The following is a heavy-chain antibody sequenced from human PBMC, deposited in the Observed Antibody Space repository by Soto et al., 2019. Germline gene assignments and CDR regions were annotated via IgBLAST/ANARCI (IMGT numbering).Heavy chain of an antibody. J-gene: IGHJ5*02. CDR2: IYLGDSDT. CDR1: GYSFTSYW. D-gene: IGHD3-22*01. Sequence: GESLKISCKGSGYSFTSYWNGWVRQMPGKGLGWQGIIYLGDSDTRYNQSFQGQVTISADKSISTAYLQWSSLKASDTAMYYCARMEGGGYCDSRGYHLSVVLNWFDPWGQGTLVTVSS. V-gene: IGHV5-51*01. CDR3: ARMEGGGYCDSRGYHLSVVLNWFDP.